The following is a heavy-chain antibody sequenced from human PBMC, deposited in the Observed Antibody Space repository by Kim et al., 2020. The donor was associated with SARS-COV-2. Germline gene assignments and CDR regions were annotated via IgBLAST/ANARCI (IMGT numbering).Heavy chain of an antibody. CDR2: IDLRGSTI. V-gene: IGHV3-48*03. Sequence: GGSLRLSCAASGFTFSRYEMNWVRQAPGKGLEWVSYIDLRGSTIYYADSGKGRFTISRDNAKNALFLQMDSLRDEATVMYYCARDDYGGNSFVDGFGMWGRGTRVSVSS. J-gene: IGHJ3*02. D-gene: IGHD4-17*01. CDR3: ARDDYGGNSFVDGFGM. CDR1: GFTFSRYE.